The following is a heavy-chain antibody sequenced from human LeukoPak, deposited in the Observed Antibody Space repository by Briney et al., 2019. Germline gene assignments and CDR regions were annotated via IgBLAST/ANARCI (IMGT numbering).Heavy chain of an antibody. D-gene: IGHD2-2*01. Sequence: GASVKVSCKASGYTFTSYGISWVRQAPGQGLEWMGWISAYNGNTNYAQKLQGRVTMTTDTSTSTAYMELRSLRSDDTAVYYCARDTYCSSTSCCRGWFDPWGQGTLVTVSS. CDR3: ARDTYCSSTSCCRGWFDP. V-gene: IGHV1-18*04. J-gene: IGHJ5*02. CDR1: GYTFTSYG. CDR2: ISAYNGNT.